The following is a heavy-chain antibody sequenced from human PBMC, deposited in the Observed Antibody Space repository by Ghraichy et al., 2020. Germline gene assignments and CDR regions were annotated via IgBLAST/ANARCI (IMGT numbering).Heavy chain of an antibody. CDR2: ISSSGSTI. D-gene: IGHD4-11*01. J-gene: IGHJ6*02. Sequence: GGSLRLSCAASGFTFSSYEMNWVRQAPGKGLEWVSYISSSGSTIYYADSVKGRFTISRDNAKNSLYLQMNSLRAEDTAVYYCARALQDVYYYYGMDVWGQGTTVTVSS. V-gene: IGHV3-48*03. CDR1: GFTFSSYE. CDR3: ARALQDVYYYYGMDV.